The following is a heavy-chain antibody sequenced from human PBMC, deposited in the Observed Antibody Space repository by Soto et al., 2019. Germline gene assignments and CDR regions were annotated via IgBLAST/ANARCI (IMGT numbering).Heavy chain of an antibody. J-gene: IGHJ4*02. CDR1: GYTFTNFG. CDR2: ISAYNGNT. CDR3: AGGGTPIDY. V-gene: IGHV1-18*01. Sequence: QVQLVQSGAEVKKPGASVKVSCKASGYTFTNFGISWVRQAPGQGLEWMGWISAYNGNTTYAQNFQGRVTMTTDTSTSTAYVELRSLRSDATAVYYCAGGGTPIDYWGQGTLVTVSS. D-gene: IGHD3-16*01.